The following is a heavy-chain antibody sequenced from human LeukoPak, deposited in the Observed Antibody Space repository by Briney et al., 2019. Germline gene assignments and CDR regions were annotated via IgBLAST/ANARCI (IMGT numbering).Heavy chain of an antibody. D-gene: IGHD6-19*01. CDR3: ARATAEGNYWYFDL. CDR1: GGSISSYY. Sequence: SETLSLTCTVSGGSISSYYWSWIRQPPGKGLEWIGYIYYSGSTYYNPSLKSRVTISVDTSKNQFSLKLSSVTAADTAVYYCARATAEGNYWYFDLWGRGTLVTVSS. V-gene: IGHV4-59*12. CDR2: IYYSGST. J-gene: IGHJ2*01.